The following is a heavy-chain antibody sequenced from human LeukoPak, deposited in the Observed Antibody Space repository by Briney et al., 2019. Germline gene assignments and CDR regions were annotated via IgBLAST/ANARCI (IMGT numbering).Heavy chain of an antibody. D-gene: IGHD3-22*01. CDR3: ARVLYYDSSGYYYYFDY. Sequence: ASVKVSCKASGGTFTSYAISWVRQAPAQGLKWMGGIIPIFGTVNYAQKFQGSVTITADESTSTAYMELSSLRSEDTAVYYCARVLYYDSSGYYYYFDYWGQGTLVTVSS. J-gene: IGHJ4*02. CDR2: IIPIFGTV. CDR1: GGTFTSYA. V-gene: IGHV1-69*13.